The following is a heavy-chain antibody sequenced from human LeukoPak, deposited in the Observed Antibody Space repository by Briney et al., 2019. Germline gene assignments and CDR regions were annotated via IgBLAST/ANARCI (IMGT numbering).Heavy chain of an antibody. CDR1: GFTVSSNY. J-gene: IGHJ6*02. V-gene: IGHV3-48*02. D-gene: IGHD6-13*01. CDR3: ARDVWRRAADGTASYYYYGMDV. CDR2: ISGTGSIM. Sequence: PGGSLRLSCAASGFTVSSNYLSWVRQAPGKGLELVSYISGTGSIMNYADSVKGRFTITRDNAKNSLYLQMNSLRDEDTALYYCARDVWRRAADGTASYYYYGMDVWGQGTTVTVSS.